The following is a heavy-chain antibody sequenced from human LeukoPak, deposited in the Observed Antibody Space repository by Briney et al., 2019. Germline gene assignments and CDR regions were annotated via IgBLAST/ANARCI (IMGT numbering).Heavy chain of an antibody. Sequence: QTGGSLRLSCAASGFTFSSYGMHWVRQAPGKGLEWVAVIWYDGSNKYYADSVKGRFTISRDNSKNTLYLQMNSLRAEDAAVYYCARDIAAVRMDVWGQGTTVIVSS. CDR1: GFTFSSYG. CDR2: IWYDGSNK. V-gene: IGHV3-33*01. CDR3: ARDIAAVRMDV. D-gene: IGHD6-25*01. J-gene: IGHJ6*02.